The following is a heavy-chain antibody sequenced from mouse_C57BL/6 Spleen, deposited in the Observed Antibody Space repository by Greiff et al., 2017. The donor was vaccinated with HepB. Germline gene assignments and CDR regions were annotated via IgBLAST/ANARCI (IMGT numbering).Heavy chain of an antibody. D-gene: IGHD3-1*01. J-gene: IGHJ3*01. CDR2: ISSGSSTI. Sequence: EVQLVESGGGLVKPGGSLKLSCAASGFTFSDYGMHWVRQAPEKGLEWVAYISSGSSTIYYADTVKGRFTISRDNAKNTLFLQMTSLRSEDTAMYYCARSRGAPPAWLAYWGQGTLVTVSA. CDR1: GFTFSDYG. V-gene: IGHV5-17*01. CDR3: ARSRGAPPAWLAY.